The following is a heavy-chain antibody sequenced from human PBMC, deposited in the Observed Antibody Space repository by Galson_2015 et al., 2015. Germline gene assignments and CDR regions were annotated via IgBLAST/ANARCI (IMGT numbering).Heavy chain of an antibody. V-gene: IGHV1-3*01. J-gene: IGHJ6*02. D-gene: IGHD4-17*01. CDR3: AESRDYPGYYYYGMDV. Sequence: GYTFTSYAMHWVRQAPGQRLEWMGWINAGNGNTKYSQKFQGRVTITRDTSASTAYMELSSLRSEDTAVYYCAESRDYPGYYYYGMDVWGQGTTVTVSS. CDR2: INAGNGNT. CDR1: GYTFTSYA.